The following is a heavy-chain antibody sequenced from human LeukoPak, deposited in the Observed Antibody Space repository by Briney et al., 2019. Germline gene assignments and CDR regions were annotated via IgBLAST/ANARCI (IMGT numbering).Heavy chain of an antibody. Sequence: GWSLRLSCAASGFTFSSYWMHWVRQVPGKGLGWVSRINSDGSSTNYADPVRGRFTISRDNAKNTLFLQMNSLRAEDTAVYYCVRTLAYYYDSGGFDYWGQGTLVTVS. CDR3: VRTLAYYYDSGGFDY. CDR1: GFTFSSYW. V-gene: IGHV3-74*01. D-gene: IGHD3-22*01. J-gene: IGHJ4*02. CDR2: INSDGSST.